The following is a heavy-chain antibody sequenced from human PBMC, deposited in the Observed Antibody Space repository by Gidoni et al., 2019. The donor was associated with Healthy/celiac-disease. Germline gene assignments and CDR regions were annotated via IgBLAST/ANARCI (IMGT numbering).Heavy chain of an antibody. Sequence: GFTFSSYAMHWVRQAPGKGLEWVAVISYVGSNKYYADYVKGRFTISRDNSKNTLYLQMNSLRVEDTAVYYCARDTIEVGWLQSNFDYWGQGTLVTVSS. CDR2: ISYVGSNK. CDR3: ARDTIEVGWLQSNFDY. V-gene: IGHV3-30-3*01. D-gene: IGHD1-26*01. CDR1: GFTFSSYA. J-gene: IGHJ4*02.